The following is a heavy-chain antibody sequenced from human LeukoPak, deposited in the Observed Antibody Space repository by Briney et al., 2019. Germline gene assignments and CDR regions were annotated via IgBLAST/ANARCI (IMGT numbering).Heavy chain of an antibody. Sequence: ESGPTLVNPTQTLTLTCTFSGFSLSTSGVGVGWIRQPPGKALEWLALIYWNDDKRYSPSLKSRLTITKDTSKNQVVLTMTNMDPVDTATYYCAHRGASSSSGWFAEYFQHWGQSTLVTVSS. CDR1: GFSLSTSGVG. J-gene: IGHJ1*01. V-gene: IGHV2-5*01. CDR3: AHRGASSSSGWFAEYFQH. CDR2: IYWNDDK. D-gene: IGHD6-6*01.